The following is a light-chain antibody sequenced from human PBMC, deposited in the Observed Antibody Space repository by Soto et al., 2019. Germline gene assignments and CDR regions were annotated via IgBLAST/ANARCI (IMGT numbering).Light chain of an antibody. CDR2: EVS. J-gene: IGLJ1*01. CDR1: SGDVGGYYY. CDR3: SSYAAGGTI. Sequence: QSVLTQPASVSGSPGQSITISCTGTSGDVGGYYYVSWYQQLPGKAPKLMISEVSNRPSGVSNRFSGSKSGNTASLTISGLQAEDEAVYYCSSYAAGGTIFGTGTKVTVL. V-gene: IGLV2-14*01.